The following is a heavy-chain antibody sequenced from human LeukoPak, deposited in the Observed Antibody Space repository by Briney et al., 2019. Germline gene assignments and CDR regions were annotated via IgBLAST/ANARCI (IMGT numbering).Heavy chain of an antibody. CDR1: GFTFRSYE. Sequence: PGGSLRLSCAASGFTFRSYEMNWVRQAPGKGLEWVSYISSSGSTIYYADSVKGRFTISRDNARNSLYLQMNSLRAEDTAVHYCARGSSRPLDYWGQGTLVTVSS. CDR3: ARGSSRPLDY. CDR2: ISSSGSTI. J-gene: IGHJ4*02. V-gene: IGHV3-48*03. D-gene: IGHD1-14*01.